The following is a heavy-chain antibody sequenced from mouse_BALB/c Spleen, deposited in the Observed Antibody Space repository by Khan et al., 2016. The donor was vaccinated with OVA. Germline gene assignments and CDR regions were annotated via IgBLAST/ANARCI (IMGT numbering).Heavy chain of an antibody. Sequence: VELVESGPGLVAPSQSLSITCTVTGFSLTSYAIHWIRQPPGKGLEWLGVIWAGGSTNYNSALMSRLSISKDNSKSQVFLKMNSLQTHDTARYYCARNREPDYFDYWGQGTTLTVSS. V-gene: IGHV2-9*02. J-gene: IGHJ2*01. CDR3: ARNREPDYFDY. CDR1: GFSLTSYA. CDR2: IWAGGST.